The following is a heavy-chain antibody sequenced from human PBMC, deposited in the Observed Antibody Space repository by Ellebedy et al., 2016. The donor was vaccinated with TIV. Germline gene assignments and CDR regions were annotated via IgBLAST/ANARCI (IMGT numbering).Heavy chain of an antibody. J-gene: IGHJ4*02. CDR3: VRALAAAASY. V-gene: IGHV3-7*01. CDR1: GFTFSDYW. Sequence: GESLKISXAASGFTFSDYWMHWVRQAPGKGLEWVANINQHGTEIYYVDSVKGRFTISRDNTEASLYLQMHSLRVEDTALYYCVRALAAAASYWGQGTLVTVSS. D-gene: IGHD6-13*01. CDR2: INQHGTEI.